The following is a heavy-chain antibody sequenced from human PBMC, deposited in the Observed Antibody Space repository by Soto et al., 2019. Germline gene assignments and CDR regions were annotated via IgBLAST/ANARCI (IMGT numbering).Heavy chain of an antibody. CDR2: IYPGDSDT. J-gene: IGHJ6*02. CDR1: GYSFTSYW. D-gene: IGHD2-8*01. CDR3: ARPTNRGKYYYGMDV. V-gene: IGHV5-51*01. Sequence: GESLKISCKGSGYSFTSYWIGWVRQMPVEGLECMGIIYPGDSDTRYSPSFQGQVTISADKSISTAYLQWSSLKASDTAMYYCARPTNRGKYYYGMDVWGQGTTVTVSS.